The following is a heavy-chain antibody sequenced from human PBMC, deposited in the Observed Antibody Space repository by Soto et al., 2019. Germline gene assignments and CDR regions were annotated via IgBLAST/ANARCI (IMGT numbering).Heavy chain of an antibody. CDR1: GFTFSTYW. V-gene: IGHV3-74*01. CDR2: IKSDGSST. D-gene: IGHD4-17*01. J-gene: IGHJ6*02. CDR3: AKGPHYGDPPYYYSGMDV. Sequence: GGSLRLSCAASGFTFSTYWMHWVRQVPGKGLVWVSRIKSDGSSTSYADSVKGRFTISRDNAQNTLYLQMNSLRAEDMAVYYCAKGPHYGDPPYYYSGMDVWGHGTTVTVS.